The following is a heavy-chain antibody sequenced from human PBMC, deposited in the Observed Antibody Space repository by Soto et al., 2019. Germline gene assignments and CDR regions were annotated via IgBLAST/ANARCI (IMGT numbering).Heavy chain of an antibody. D-gene: IGHD1-26*01. J-gene: IGHJ6*02. CDR3: ARDRSGSYLSLYGMDV. CDR1: GGTFSSYT. Sequence: GASVKVSCKASGGTFSSYTISWVRQAPGQGLEWMGRIIPILGIANYAQKFQGRVTITADKSTSTAYMELSSLRSEDTAVYYCARDRSGSYLSLYGMDVWGQGTTVTVSS. CDR2: IIPILGIA. V-gene: IGHV1-69*04.